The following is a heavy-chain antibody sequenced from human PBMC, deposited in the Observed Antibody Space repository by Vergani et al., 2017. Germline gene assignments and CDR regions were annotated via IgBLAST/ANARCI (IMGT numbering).Heavy chain of an antibody. CDR2: ISGSGATS. J-gene: IGHJ6*03. CDR1: GFTFSSYA. V-gene: IGHV3-23*04. D-gene: IGHD1-26*01. Sequence: VQLVESGGGVVQPGRSLRLSCAASGFTFSSYAMHWVRQAPGKGLEWVSGISGSGATSYYAESMKGRFAMSRNNSKNTVYVQMNNLQPEDTSVYYCAKRGVGADTRYYYMFVLCKGATVAV. CDR3: AKRGVGADTRYYYMFV.